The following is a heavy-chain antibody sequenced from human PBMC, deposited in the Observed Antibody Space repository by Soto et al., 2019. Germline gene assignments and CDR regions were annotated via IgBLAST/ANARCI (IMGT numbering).Heavy chain of an antibody. J-gene: IGHJ5*02. D-gene: IGHD2-2*01. V-gene: IGHV3-9*01. CDR2: ISWNSGSI. CDR3: AKGNIVVVPAAPGDWFDP. Sequence: SLKISCAASGFTFDDYAMHWVRQAPGKGLEWVSGISWNSGSIGYADSVKGRFTISRDNAKNSLYLQMNSLRAEDTALYYCAKGNIVVVPAAPGDWFDPWGQGTLVTSPQ. CDR1: GFTFDDYA.